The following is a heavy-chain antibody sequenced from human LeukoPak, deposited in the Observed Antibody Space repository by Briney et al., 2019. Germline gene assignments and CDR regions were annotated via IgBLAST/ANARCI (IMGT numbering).Heavy chain of an antibody. CDR3: ARGLAYSGSYYGGIHWFDP. Sequence: PSETLSLTCAVYGGSFSGYYWSWIRQPPGKGLEWIGEINHSGSTNYNPSLKSRVTISVDTSKNQFSLKLSSVTAADTAVYYCARGLAYSGSYYGGIHWFDPWGQGTLVTVSS. CDR2: INHSGST. D-gene: IGHD1-26*01. J-gene: IGHJ5*02. V-gene: IGHV4-34*01. CDR1: GGSFSGYY.